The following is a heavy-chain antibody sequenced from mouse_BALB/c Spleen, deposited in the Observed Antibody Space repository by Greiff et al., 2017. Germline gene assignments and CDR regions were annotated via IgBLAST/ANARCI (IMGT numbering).Heavy chain of an antibody. D-gene: IGHD4-1*02. Sequence: QVQLQQSGAELVRPGSSVKISCKASGYAFSSYWMNWVKQRPGQGLEWIGQIYPGDGDTNYNGKFKGKATLTADKSSSTAYMQLSSLTSEDSAVYFDARPQLGRVAWFAYWGQGTLVTVSA. CDR2: IYPGDGDT. CDR1: GYAFSSYW. J-gene: IGHJ3*01. CDR3: ARPQLGRVAWFAY. V-gene: IGHV1-80*01.